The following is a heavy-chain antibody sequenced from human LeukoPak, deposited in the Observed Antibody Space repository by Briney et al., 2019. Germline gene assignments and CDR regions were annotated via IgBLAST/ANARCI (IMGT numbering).Heavy chain of an antibody. D-gene: IGHD4-17*01. CDR2: INGGNGKT. Sequence: ASVKVSCKASGYTFISYAMHWVRQAPGQRLEWMGWINGGNGKTKYSQKFQGRVTLTRDTSASTAYMELSSLRSEDTAVYYCARGDYGDYLTFGYWGQGTLVTVS. CDR3: ARGDYGDYLTFGY. V-gene: IGHV1-3*01. CDR1: GYTFISYA. J-gene: IGHJ4*02.